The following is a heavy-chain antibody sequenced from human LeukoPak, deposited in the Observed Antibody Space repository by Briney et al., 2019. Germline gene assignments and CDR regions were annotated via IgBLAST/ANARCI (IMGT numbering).Heavy chain of an antibody. CDR2: INHSGST. J-gene: IGHJ4*02. CDR3: ARGPSITIFFDY. V-gene: IGHV4-34*01. Sequence: SETLSFTCAVYGGSFSGYYWSWIRQPPGKGLEWIGEINHSGSTNYNPSLKSRVTISVDTSKNQFSLKLSSVTAADTAVYYCARGPSITIFFDYWGQGTLVTVSS. CDR1: GGSFSGYY. D-gene: IGHD3-9*01.